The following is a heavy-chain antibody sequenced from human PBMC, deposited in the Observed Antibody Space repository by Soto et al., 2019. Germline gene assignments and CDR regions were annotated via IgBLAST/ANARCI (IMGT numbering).Heavy chain of an antibody. D-gene: IGHD7-27*01. J-gene: IGHJ4*02. Sequence: GGTLRLSCAASGFILSSFCMHWVRQAPGKGLEWVAHIWYDGSNTYYADSVKGRFTISRDNSRNTVYLQMNSLRAEDTAVYHCVRDLLGSGGHFDYWGQGTPVTVSA. CDR2: IWYDGSNT. CDR3: VRDLLGSGGHFDY. CDR1: GFILSSFC. V-gene: IGHV3-33*01.